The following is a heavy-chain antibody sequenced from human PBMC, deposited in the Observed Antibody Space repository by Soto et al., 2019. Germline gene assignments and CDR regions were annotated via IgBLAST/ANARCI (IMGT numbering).Heavy chain of an antibody. Sequence: EVQLVESGGGLVKPGGSLRLSCAASGFTFSSYSMNWVRQAPGKGLEWVSSISSSSSYIYYADSVKGRFTISRDNAKNSLYLKMSSLRAEDTAVYYCARDRSLGAYDSSGYPLDYWGQGTLVTVSS. CDR2: ISSSSSYI. J-gene: IGHJ4*02. V-gene: IGHV3-21*01. D-gene: IGHD3-22*01. CDR3: ARDRSLGAYDSSGYPLDY. CDR1: GFTFSSYS.